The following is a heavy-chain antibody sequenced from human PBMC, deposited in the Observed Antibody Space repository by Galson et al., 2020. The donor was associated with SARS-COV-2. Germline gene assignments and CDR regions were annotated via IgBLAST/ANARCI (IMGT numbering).Heavy chain of an antibody. V-gene: IGHV3-30*03. J-gene: IGHJ6*02. D-gene: IGHD1-26*01. CDR2: ISYDGSNK. CDR1: GFTFSSYG. Sequence: GESLKISCAASGFTFSSYGMHWVRQAPGKGLEWVAVISYDGSNKYYADSVKGRFTISRDNSKNTLYLQMNSLRAEDTAVYYCAREGVGATLYYYYGMDVWGQGTTVTVSS. CDR3: AREGVGATLYYYYGMDV.